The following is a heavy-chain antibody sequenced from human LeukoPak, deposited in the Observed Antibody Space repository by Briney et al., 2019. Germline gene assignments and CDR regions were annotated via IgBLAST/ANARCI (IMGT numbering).Heavy chain of an antibody. V-gene: IGHV4-39*01. CDR3: ARYGASYDFWTKTPGRFDY. Sequence: SETLSLTCTVSGGSISNVNYYWGWIRQPPGKGLAWIGSIYYSGSTYYNPSLKSRVTISVDTSKNQFSLKLSSVTAADTAVYYCARYGASYDFWTKTPGRFDYWGQGTLVTVSS. J-gene: IGHJ4*02. CDR1: GGSISNVNYY. CDR2: IYYSGST. D-gene: IGHD3-3*01.